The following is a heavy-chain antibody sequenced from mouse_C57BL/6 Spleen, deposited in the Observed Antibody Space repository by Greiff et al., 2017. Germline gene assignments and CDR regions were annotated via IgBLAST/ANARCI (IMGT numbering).Heavy chain of an antibody. CDR3: TRSKISIYYYGSSYRNAMDY. CDR1: GYTFTDYE. CDR2: IDPETGGT. Sequence: QVQLQQSGAELVRPGASVTLSCKASGYTFTDYEMHWVKQTPVHGLEWIGAIDPETGGTAYNQKFKGKAILTADKSSSTAYMGLRSLTSEDSAVYYCTRSKISIYYYGSSYRNAMDYWGQGTSVTVSS. J-gene: IGHJ4*01. V-gene: IGHV1-15*01. D-gene: IGHD1-1*01.